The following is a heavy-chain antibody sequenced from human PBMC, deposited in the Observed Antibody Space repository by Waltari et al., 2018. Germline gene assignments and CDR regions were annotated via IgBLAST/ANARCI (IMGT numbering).Heavy chain of an antibody. D-gene: IGHD6-13*01. Sequence: QVQLQESGPGLVKPSETLSLTCTVSGGSISSHYWSWIRQPPGKGLEWIGYIYYSGRPNYNPCLKRRVTRSVDTSKNQFSLKLSSVTAAYTAVYYCARVEQQLVRGFHFDYWGQGTLVTVSS. CDR3: ARVEQQLVRGFHFDY. CDR2: IYYSGRP. V-gene: IGHV4-59*11. CDR1: GGSISSHY. J-gene: IGHJ4*02.